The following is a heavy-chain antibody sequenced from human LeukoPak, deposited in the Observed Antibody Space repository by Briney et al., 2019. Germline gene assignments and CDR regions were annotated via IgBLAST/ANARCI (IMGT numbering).Heavy chain of an antibody. CDR1: GITFSDYS. CDR2: ISGSGRTI. J-gene: IGHJ4*02. D-gene: IGHD3-3*01. Sequence: GGSLRLSCAASGITFSDYSMHWVRQAPGKGLEWVSYISGSGRTIYYADSVKGRFTISRNNSNNTLFLQVHSLRTEDTAVYFCARDFSGYYSADYWGQGTLVTVSS. V-gene: IGHV3-48*01. CDR3: ARDFSGYYSADY.